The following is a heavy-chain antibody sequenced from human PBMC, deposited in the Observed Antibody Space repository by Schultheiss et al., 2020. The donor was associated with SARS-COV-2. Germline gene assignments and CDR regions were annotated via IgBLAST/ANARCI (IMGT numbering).Heavy chain of an antibody. Sequence: SETLSLTCTVSGGSISSYYWSWIRQPPGKGLEWIGSIYYSGSTYYNPSLKSRVTISVDTSKNQFSLKLSSVTAADTAVYYCARVRGYGYCSSTSCPSDYWGQGTLVTVSS. V-gene: IGHV4-39*07. CDR3: ARVRGYGYCSSTSCPSDY. D-gene: IGHD2-2*01. CDR2: IYYSGST. CDR1: GGSISSYY. J-gene: IGHJ4*02.